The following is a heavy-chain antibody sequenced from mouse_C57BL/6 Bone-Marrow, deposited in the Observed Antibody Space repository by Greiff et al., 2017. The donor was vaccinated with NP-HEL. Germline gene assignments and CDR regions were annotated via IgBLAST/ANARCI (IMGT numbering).Heavy chain of an antibody. D-gene: IGHD1-1*01. CDR3: ARSPRHYYGSTYYAMDY. CDR2: INPNNGGT. V-gene: IGHV1-26*01. CDR1: GYTFTDYY. J-gene: IGHJ4*01. Sequence: EVQLQQSGPELVKPGASVKISCKASGYTFTDYYMNWVKQSHGKSLEWIGDINPNNGGTSYNQKFKGKATLTVDKSSSTAYMELRSLTSEDSAVYYCARSPRHYYGSTYYAMDYWGQGTSVTVSS.